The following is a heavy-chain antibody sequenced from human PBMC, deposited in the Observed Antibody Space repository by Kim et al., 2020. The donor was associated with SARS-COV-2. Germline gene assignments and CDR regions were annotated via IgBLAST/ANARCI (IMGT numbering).Heavy chain of an antibody. CDR2: IYSRGST. Sequence: SETLSLTCSVSGDSITFYYWSWIRQPPGKGLEWIGYIYSRGSTNYNPSLKSRVTLSVDTSKDQFSLHLTSVTAADTAVYYCARLAHGRFDSWGQGALVT. CDR3: ARLAHGRFDS. V-gene: IGHV4-4*09. J-gene: IGHJ4*02. D-gene: IGHD5-12*01. CDR1: GDSITFYY.